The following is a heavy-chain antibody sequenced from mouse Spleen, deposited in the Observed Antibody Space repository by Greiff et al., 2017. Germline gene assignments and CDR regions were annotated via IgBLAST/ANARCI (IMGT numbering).Heavy chain of an antibody. CDR1: GYTFTSYC. CDR3: ARNYGYCAFGV. D-gene: IGHD2-2*01. J-gene: IGHJ2*01. V-gene: IGHV1-52*01. Sequence: QVQLQQPGAELVRPGSSVKLSCKASGYTFTSYCMHWVKQRPVQGLEWIGKIDPADGETNYNPKFKGKATLTVDKSSSTAYMQLSSLTSEDSAVYYCARNYGYCAFGVWGQGTTSTGSS. CDR2: IDPADGET.